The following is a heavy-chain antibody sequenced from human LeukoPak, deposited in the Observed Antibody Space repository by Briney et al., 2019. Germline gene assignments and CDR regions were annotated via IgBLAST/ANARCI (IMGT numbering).Heavy chain of an antibody. CDR1: GFTFSSYI. J-gene: IGHJ1*01. CDR2: ISDSGGST. V-gene: IGHV3-23*01. CDR3: AKGEQWLVLYFQH. Sequence: PGGSLRLSCAASGFTFSSYIMSWVRQAPGKGLEWVSAISDSGGSTYYADSVKGRFTISRDNSKNTLYLQMNSLRAEDTAVYYCAKGEQWLVLYFQHWGQGTLVTVSS. D-gene: IGHD6-19*01.